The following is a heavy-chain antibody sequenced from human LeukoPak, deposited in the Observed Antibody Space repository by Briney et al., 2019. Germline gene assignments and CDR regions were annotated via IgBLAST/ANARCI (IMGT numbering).Heavy chain of an antibody. D-gene: IGHD1-26*01. CDR2: IKQDGSEK. J-gene: IGHJ3*02. V-gene: IGHV3-7*01. CDR3: ARISGSDYDAIDI. CDR1: GFTFSSYW. Sequence: GGSLRLSCAASGFTFSSYWMSWVRQAPGRGLEWVANIKQDGSEKYYVDSVKGRFTISRDNAKNSLYLQMNSLRAEDTAVYYCARISGSDYDAIDIWGQGTMVTVSS.